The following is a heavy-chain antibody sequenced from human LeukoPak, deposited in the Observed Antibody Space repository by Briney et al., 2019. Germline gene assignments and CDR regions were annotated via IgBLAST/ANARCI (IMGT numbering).Heavy chain of an antibody. CDR2: ISWNSGSI. V-gene: IGHV3-9*01. J-gene: IGHJ4*02. CDR1: GFTVSSNY. D-gene: IGHD6-25*01. CDR3: AKGEYSSVWIFDY. Sequence: GGSLRLSCAASGFTVSSNYMSWVRQAPGKGLEWVSGISWNSGSIGYADSVKGRFTISRDNAKNSLYLQMNSLRAEDTALYYCAKGEYSSVWIFDYWGQGTLVTVSS.